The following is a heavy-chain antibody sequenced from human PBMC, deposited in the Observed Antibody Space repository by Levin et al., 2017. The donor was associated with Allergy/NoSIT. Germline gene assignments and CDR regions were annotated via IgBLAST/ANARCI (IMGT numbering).Heavy chain of an antibody. Sequence: SGGSLRLSCAASGFTFSSYAMHWVRQAPGKGLEWVAVISYDGSNKYYADSVKGRFTISRDNSKNTLYLQMNSLRAEDTAVYYCARAPSGKSIAAAGMMWYWGQGTLVTVSS. V-gene: IGHV3-30-3*01. CDR3: ARAPSGKSIAAAGMMWY. CDR2: ISYDGSNK. D-gene: IGHD6-13*01. CDR1: GFTFSSYA. J-gene: IGHJ4*02.